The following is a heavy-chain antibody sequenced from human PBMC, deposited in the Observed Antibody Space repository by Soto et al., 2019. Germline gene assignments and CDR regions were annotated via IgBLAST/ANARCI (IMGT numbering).Heavy chain of an antibody. CDR3: AKRAAGLYFDY. CDR1: GFTFSSYA. J-gene: IGHJ4*02. V-gene: IGHV3-23*01. Sequence: EVQLLESGGGLVQPGGSLRLSCAASGFTFSSYAMSWVRQAPGTGLEWVSVISGSGDSTYYADSVKGRFTISRDNSKNTLYLQMNSLRDEDTAVYYCAKRAAGLYFDYWGQGTLVTVSS. CDR2: ISGSGDST. D-gene: IGHD2-15*01.